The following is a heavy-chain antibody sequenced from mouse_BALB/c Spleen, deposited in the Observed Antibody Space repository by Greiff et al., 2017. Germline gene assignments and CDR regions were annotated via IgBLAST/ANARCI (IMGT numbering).Heavy chain of an antibody. CDR3: VRRDYGGDAMDY. Sequence: VQVVESGPGLVAPSQSLSITCTVSGFSLTSYDISWIRQPPGKGLEWLGVIWTGGGTNYNSAFMSRLSISKDNSKSQVFLKMNSLQTDDTAIYYCVRRDYGGDAMDYWGQGTSVTVSS. J-gene: IGHJ4*01. V-gene: IGHV2-9-2*01. CDR2: IWTGGGT. D-gene: IGHD2-4*01. CDR1: GFSLTSYD.